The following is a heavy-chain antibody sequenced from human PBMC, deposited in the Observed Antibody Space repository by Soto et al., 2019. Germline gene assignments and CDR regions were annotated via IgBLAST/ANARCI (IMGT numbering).Heavy chain of an antibody. J-gene: IGHJ4*02. CDR3: ARGLYDSGSFYFDF. CDR2: LYSGGTT. V-gene: IGHV3-53*01. CDR1: GFKFIRKY. Sequence: EVQLVESGGGLIQPGGSLRLSCAASGFKFIRKYMIWVRQAPGKGLEWVSILYSGGTTYYADSVKGRFTISRDTSENTLYLQMNSLRAEDTAVYYCARGLYDSGSFYFDFWGQGTLVTVSS. D-gene: IGHD3-10*01.